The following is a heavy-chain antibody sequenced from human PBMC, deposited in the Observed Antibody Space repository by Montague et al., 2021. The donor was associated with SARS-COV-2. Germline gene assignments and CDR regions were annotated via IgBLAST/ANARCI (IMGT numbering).Heavy chain of an antibody. Sequence: SLRLSCAASGFTFSSYGMHWVRQAPGKGLEWVAVIWYDGSNKYYADSVKGRFTISRGNSKNTLYLQMNSLRAEDTAVYYCARDRGYSYGPTYYYYGMDVWGQGTTVTVSS. D-gene: IGHD5-18*01. J-gene: IGHJ6*02. CDR1: GFTFSSYG. V-gene: IGHV3-33*01. CDR2: IWYDGSNK. CDR3: ARDRGYSYGPTYYYYGMDV.